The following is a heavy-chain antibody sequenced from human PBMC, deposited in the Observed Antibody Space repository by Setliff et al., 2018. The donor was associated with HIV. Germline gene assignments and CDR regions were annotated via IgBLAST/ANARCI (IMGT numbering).Heavy chain of an antibody. Sequence: PSETLSLTCTVSGGSIRSDSYYWTWIRQPAGEGLEWIGRVSIGGTPNVSPSLKSRVTMSVDKSYNQVSLRLRSVTAADTAIYFCARDFYLNNGASARGDYYYYYMDVWGTGASVTVSS. CDR3: ARDFYLNNGASARGDYYYYYMDV. V-gene: IGHV4-61*02. CDR1: GGSIRSDSYY. CDR2: VSIGGTP. D-gene: IGHD2-8*01. J-gene: IGHJ6*03.